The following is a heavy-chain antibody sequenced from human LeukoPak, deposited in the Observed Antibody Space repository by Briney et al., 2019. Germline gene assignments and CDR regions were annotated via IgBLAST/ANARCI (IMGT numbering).Heavy chain of an antibody. CDR2: ISAHNGNT. CDR1: RYTFTSYA. J-gene: IGHJ4*02. Sequence: VASVKVSCKAFRYTFTSYAISWGRQAPGQGLEWMGWISAHNGNTNYAQKLQGRVTMTTDTSTSTAYMELRSLRSDDTAVYYCARIGVGENYYISSWYGYWGQGTLVTVSS. CDR3: ARIGVGENYYISSWYGY. V-gene: IGHV1-18*01. D-gene: IGHD6-13*01.